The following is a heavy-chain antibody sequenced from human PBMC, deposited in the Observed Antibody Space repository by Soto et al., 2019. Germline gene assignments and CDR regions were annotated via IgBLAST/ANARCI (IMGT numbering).Heavy chain of an antibody. D-gene: IGHD3-10*01. CDR2: INHSGST. CDR3: AEYYAAFDI. Sequence: PSETLSLTCAVYGGSFSGYYWTWIRQPPGTGLEWIGEINHSGSTNYNPSLKSRVTISVDTSKNQFSLKLSSVTAADTAVYYCAEYYAAFDIWGQGTMVTVSS. V-gene: IGHV4-34*01. CDR1: GGSFSGYY. J-gene: IGHJ3*02.